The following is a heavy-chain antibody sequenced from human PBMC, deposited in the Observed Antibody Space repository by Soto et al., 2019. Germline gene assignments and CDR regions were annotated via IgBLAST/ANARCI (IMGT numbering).Heavy chain of an antibody. Sequence: SETLSLTCTVSGGPIIGYFWSWIRQPPGKGLECIGYLSDSGSTDYTPSLNSRVTISVDTSKNQFSLQLSSVTAADTAVYYCARKEYGAGLDVWGEGTTVTVSS. CDR1: GGPIIGYF. D-gene: IGHD2-2*01. V-gene: IGHV4-59*01. CDR3: ARKEYGAGLDV. CDR2: LSDSGST. J-gene: IGHJ6*04.